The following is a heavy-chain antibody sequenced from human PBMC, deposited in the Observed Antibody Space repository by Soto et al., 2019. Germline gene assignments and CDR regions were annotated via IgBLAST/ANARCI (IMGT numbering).Heavy chain of an antibody. D-gene: IGHD3-9*01. CDR2: ISSSSSYI. CDR1: GFTFSSYS. J-gene: IGHJ5*02. Sequence: EVQLVESGGGLVKPGGSLRLSCAASGFTFSSYSMNWVRQAPGKGLEWVSSISSSSSYIYYADSVKGRFAISRDNAKNSLYLQMNSLRAEDTAVYYCARDAHYDILTGYYRETNWFDPWGQGTLVTVSS. V-gene: IGHV3-21*01. CDR3: ARDAHYDILTGYYRETNWFDP.